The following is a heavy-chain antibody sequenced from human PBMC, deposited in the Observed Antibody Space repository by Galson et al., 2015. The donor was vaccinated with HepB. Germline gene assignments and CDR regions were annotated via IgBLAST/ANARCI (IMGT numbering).Heavy chain of an antibody. CDR3: ARHYFSAWPDTPLDY. D-gene: IGHD6-19*01. CDR2: IKQDGSEK. CDR1: GFTFSTYW. V-gene: IGHV3-7*03. J-gene: IGHJ4*02. Sequence: SLRLSCAASGFTFSTYWMSWVRQAPGKGLGWMASIKQDGSEKYYVDSVKGRFTISRDNAKNSLYLQMNSLRAEDTAVYYCARHYFSAWPDTPLDYWGQGTLVTVSS.